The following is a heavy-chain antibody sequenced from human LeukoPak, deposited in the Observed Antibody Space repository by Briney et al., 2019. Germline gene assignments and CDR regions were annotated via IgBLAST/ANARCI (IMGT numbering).Heavy chain of an antibody. CDR2: IKQDGSEK. CDR1: GFTFSSYW. V-gene: IGHV3-7*01. Sequence: PGGSLRLSCAASGFTFSSYWMSWVRQAPGKGLEWVAHIKQDGSEKYYVDSVKGRFTISRDNGKNSLYLEMNSLRAEDTAVYYCARDRYCTNGVCFLYGMDVWGQGTTVTVSS. D-gene: IGHD2-8*01. CDR3: ARDRYCTNGVCFLYGMDV. J-gene: IGHJ6*02.